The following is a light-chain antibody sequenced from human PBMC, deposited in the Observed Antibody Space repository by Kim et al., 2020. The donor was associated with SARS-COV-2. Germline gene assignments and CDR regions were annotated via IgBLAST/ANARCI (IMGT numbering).Light chain of an antibody. V-gene: IGKV1-33*01. CDR3: QQSDTLPSYT. CDR1: KDIGSR. J-gene: IGKJ2*01. CDR2: DTY. Sequence: EERVTITCQASKDIGSRLSWYQKKPGKAPKHLIYDTYKLETGVPPRFSGSGSGTHFTFTISSLQPGDVATYYCQQSDTLPSYTFGQGTRLEIK.